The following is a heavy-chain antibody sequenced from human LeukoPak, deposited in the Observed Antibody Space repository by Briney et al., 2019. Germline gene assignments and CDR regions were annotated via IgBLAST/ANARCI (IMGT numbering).Heavy chain of an antibody. CDR3: ARDPGRTVTPHY. CDR1: GYTFTGYY. J-gene: IGHJ4*02. D-gene: IGHD4-17*01. CDR2: INPNSGCT. Sequence: ASVKVSCKASGYTFTGYYMHWVRQAPGQGLEWMGWINPNSGCTNYAQKFQGRVTMTRDTSISTAYMELSRLRSDDTAVYYCARDPGRTVTPHYWGQGTLVTVSS. V-gene: IGHV1-2*02.